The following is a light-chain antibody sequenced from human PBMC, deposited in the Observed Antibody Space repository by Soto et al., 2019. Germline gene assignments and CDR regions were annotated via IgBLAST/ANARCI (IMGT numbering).Light chain of an antibody. CDR1: QSISSW. V-gene: IGKV1-5*01. J-gene: IGKJ4*01. Sequence: DIKMTHSPSTLSASVADRVTITCRASQSISSWLAWYQQKPGKAPKLLIYDASSLESGVPSRFSGSGSGTEFTLTISSLQPDDFATYYCQQYNSSLTFGGGTKLDI. CDR2: DAS. CDR3: QQYNSSLT.